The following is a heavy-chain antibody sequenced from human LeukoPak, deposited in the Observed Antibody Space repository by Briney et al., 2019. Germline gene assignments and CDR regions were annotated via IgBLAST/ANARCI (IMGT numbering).Heavy chain of an antibody. Sequence: GGSLRLSCAASGFTFSSYAMSWVRQAPGKGLEWVSAISGSGGSTYYADSVKGRFIISRDNSKNTLYLQMNSLRAEDTAVYYCAKDYYGSGSYVGPRDNWFDPWGQGTLVTVSS. V-gene: IGHV3-23*01. CDR3: AKDYYGSGSYVGPRDNWFDP. D-gene: IGHD3-10*01. CDR1: GFTFSSYA. J-gene: IGHJ5*02. CDR2: ISGSGGST.